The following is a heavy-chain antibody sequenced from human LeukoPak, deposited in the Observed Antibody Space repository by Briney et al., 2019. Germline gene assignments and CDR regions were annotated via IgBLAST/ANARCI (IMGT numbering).Heavy chain of an antibody. Sequence: EASVRVSCKASGYTFTGYYMHWVRQAPGQGLEWMGWINPNSGGANYAQKLKGRVTMTRDTSISAAYMELSRLRSDDTAVYYCARGYRSPTSCYLYFDSWGQGTLVTVSS. CDR2: INPNSGGA. CDR1: GYTFTGYY. D-gene: IGHD2-2*01. CDR3: ARGYRSPTSCYLYFDS. J-gene: IGHJ4*02. V-gene: IGHV1-2*02.